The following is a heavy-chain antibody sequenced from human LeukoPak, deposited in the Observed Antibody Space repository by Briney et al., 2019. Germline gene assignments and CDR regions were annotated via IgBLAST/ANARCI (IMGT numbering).Heavy chain of an antibody. CDR3: AKAQFTDSGYYRAHAFDI. V-gene: IGHV3-30*18. D-gene: IGHD3-22*01. CDR2: ISYDGSNK. J-gene: IGHJ3*02. CDR1: GFTFSSYG. Sequence: PGGSLRLSCAASGFTFSSYGMHWVRQAPGKGLEWVAVISYDGSNKYYADSVKGRFTISRDNSKNTLYLQMNSLRAEDTAVYYCAKAQFTDSGYYRAHAFDIWGQGTMVTVSS.